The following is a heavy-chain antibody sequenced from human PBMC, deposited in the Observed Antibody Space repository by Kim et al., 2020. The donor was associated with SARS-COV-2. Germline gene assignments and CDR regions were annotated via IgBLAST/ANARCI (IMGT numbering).Heavy chain of an antibody. CDR1: GFTFGDYA. V-gene: IGHV3-49*03. CDR3: TVTESYYDILTGTPTAFDI. Sequence: GGSLRLSCTASGFTFGDYAMSWFRQAPGKGLEWVGFIRSKAYGGTTEYAASVKGRFTISRDDSKSIAYLQMNSLKTEDTAVYYCTVTESYYDILTGTPTAFDIWGQGTMVTVSS. D-gene: IGHD3-9*01. CDR2: IRSKAYGGTT. J-gene: IGHJ3*02.